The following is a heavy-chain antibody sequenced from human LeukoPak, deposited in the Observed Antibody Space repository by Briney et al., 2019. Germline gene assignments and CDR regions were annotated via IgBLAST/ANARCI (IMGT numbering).Heavy chain of an antibody. D-gene: IGHD2-21*02. CDR1: GGSFSGYY. J-gene: IGHJ6*02. CDR3: ARGRGVTGYYGMDV. CDR2: INHSGST. V-gene: IGHV4-34*01. Sequence: SETLSLTCAVYGGSFSGYYWSWIRQPPGKGLEWIGEINHSGSTNYNPSLKSRVTISVDTSKNQFSLKLSSVTAADTAVYYCARGRGVTGYYGMDVWGQGTTVTVSS.